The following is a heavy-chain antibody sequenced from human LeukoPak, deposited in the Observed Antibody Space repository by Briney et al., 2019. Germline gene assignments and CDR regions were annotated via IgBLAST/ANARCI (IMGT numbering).Heavy chain of an antibody. D-gene: IGHD4-17*01. Sequence: GGSLRLSCAASGFTFSSYAMHWVRQAPGKGRGWVAVISYDGSNKYYADSVKGRFTISRDNSKNTLYLQMNSLRAEDTAVYYCAREYGDYIDYWGQGTLVTVSS. V-gene: IGHV3-30-3*01. CDR2: ISYDGSNK. J-gene: IGHJ4*02. CDR1: GFTFSSYA. CDR3: AREYGDYIDY.